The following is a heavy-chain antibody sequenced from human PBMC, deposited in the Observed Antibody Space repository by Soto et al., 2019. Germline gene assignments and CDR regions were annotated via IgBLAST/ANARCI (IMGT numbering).Heavy chain of an antibody. Sequence: QLQLQESGPGLVKPSETLSLTCTVSGGSISSSSNYWGWIRQPPGKGLEWIGSIYYSGSTYYNPSLKSRVTISVDTSKTQFSLNVSSVTAADTALYYCARHSTGWYAAFDVWDQGTMVTVSS. CDR1: GGSISSSSNY. CDR3: ARHSTGWYAAFDV. V-gene: IGHV4-39*01. D-gene: IGHD6-19*01. J-gene: IGHJ3*01. CDR2: IYYSGST.